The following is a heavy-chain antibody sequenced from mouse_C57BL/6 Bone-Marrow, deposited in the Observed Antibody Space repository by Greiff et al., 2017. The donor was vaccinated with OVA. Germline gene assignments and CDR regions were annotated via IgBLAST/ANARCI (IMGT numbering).Heavy chain of an antibody. CDR1: GYTFTSYW. CDR3: ARLEDGYSYYYAMDY. D-gene: IGHD2-3*01. J-gene: IGHJ4*01. Sequence: QVQLQQPGTELVKPGASVKLSCKASGYTFTSYWMHWVKQRPGQGLEWIGNINPSNGGPNYNEKFKSKATLTVDKYSSTAYMQLSSLTSEDSAVYYCARLEDGYSYYYAMDYWGQGTSVTVSS. CDR2: INPSNGGP. V-gene: IGHV1-53*01.